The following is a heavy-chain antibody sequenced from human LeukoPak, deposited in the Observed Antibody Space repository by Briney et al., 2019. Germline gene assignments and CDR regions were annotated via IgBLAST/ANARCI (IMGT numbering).Heavy chain of an antibody. CDR1: GYSISSGYY. Sequence: SETLSLTCTVSGYSISSGYYWGWIRQPPGKGLEWIGSINHSGSTYYNPSLKSRVTISVDTSKNQFSLNLSSVSAADTAVYYCARGPTTSPQYSFDYWGQGNMVTVSS. CDR3: ARGPTTSPQYSFDY. J-gene: IGHJ4*02. V-gene: IGHV4-38-2*02. CDR2: INHSGST. D-gene: IGHD4-17*01.